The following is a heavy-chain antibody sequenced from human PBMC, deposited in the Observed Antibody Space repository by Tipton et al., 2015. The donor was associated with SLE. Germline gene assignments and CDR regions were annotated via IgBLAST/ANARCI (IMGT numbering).Heavy chain of an antibody. CDR2: ISSSGSTI. D-gene: IGHD3-3*01. Sequence: SLRLSCAASGFTFSSYEMNWVRRAPGKGLEWVSYISSSGSTIYYADSVKGRFTISRDNAKNSLYLQMNSLRAEDTAVYYCARNSITIFGVATDYWGQGTLVTVSS. CDR3: ARNSITIFGVATDY. V-gene: IGHV3-48*03. CDR1: GFTFSSYE. J-gene: IGHJ4*02.